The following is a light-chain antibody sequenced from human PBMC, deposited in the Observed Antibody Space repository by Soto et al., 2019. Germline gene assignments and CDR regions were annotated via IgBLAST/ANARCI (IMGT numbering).Light chain of an antibody. CDR3: SSYTSSSTLYV. Sequence: QSALAQPASVSGSPGQSITISCTGTNSEVGGYNYVSWYQQHPGKAPKLMIYDVSNRPSGVSNRFSGSKSGNTASLTISGLQAEDEADYYCSSYTSSSTLYVFGTGTKVTVL. J-gene: IGLJ1*01. V-gene: IGLV2-14*01. CDR2: DVS. CDR1: NSEVGGYNY.